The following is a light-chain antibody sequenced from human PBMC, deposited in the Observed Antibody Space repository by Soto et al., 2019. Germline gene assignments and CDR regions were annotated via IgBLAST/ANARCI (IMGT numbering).Light chain of an antibody. CDR1: QSLSYW. CDR2: NAS. Sequence: DIQMTQSPSTLSASVGDTVTITCRASQSLSYWLAWYQQKPGQAPKLLIYNASTLDSGVPSRFSGSGSGTEFTITISSLQHDDFAAFYCQQYDSCPYTFGQGTKLEIK. CDR3: QQYDSCPYT. J-gene: IGKJ2*01. V-gene: IGKV1-5*01.